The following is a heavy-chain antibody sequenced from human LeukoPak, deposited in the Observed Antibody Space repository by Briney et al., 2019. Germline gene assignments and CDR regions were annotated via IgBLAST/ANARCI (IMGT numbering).Heavy chain of an antibody. CDR3: AREKRTGTTWNFDY. CDR2: IYYSGST. J-gene: IGHJ4*02. Sequence: SQTLSLTCTVSGGSISSGDYYWSWIRQPPGKGLEWIGYIYYSGSTYYDPSLKSRVTISVDTSKNQFSPKLSSVTAADTAVYYCAREKRTGTTWNFDYWGQGTLVTVSS. V-gene: IGHV4-30-4*08. D-gene: IGHD1-7*01. CDR1: GGSISSGDYY.